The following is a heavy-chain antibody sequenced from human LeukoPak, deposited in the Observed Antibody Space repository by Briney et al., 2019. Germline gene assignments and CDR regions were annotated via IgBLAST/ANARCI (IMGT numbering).Heavy chain of an antibody. CDR2: FYPGGST. V-gene: IGHV3-66*01. J-gene: IGHJ6*02. D-gene: IGHD1-26*01. CDR3: ARDPRSGSYSGMDV. CDR1: GFNVSSNY. Sequence: PGGSLRLSCAASGFNVSSNYMSWVRQAPGKGLEWVSVFYPGGSTYYADSVTDGFTISRDNSKNTLYLQMNSLRAEDTAVYYCARDPRSGSYSGMDVWGQGTTVTVSS.